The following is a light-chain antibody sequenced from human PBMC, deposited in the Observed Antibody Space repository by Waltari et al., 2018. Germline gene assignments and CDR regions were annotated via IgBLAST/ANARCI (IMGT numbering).Light chain of an antibody. CDR3: MQSTQLPWT. CDR1: QSLVHRDGSTY. V-gene: IGKV2-24*01. J-gene: IGKJ1*01. CDR2: KIS. Sequence: DIVMTQTPLSSPVSLGQPASISCKSSQSLVHRDGSTYFSRLHQRPGQPPRLLIYKISNRFSGVPDRFSGSGAVTDFTLRISRVEPEDVGVYYCMQSTQLPWTFGQGTKLEIK.